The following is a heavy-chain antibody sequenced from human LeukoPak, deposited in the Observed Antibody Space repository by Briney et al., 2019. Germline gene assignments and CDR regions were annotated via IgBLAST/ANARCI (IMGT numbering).Heavy chain of an antibody. V-gene: IGHV3-23*01. CDR3: ASSGSYRFDY. CDR1: GFTFSSYA. CDR2: ISGSGGST. Sequence: GGSLRLSCAASGFTFSSYAMSWVRQAPGKGLEWVSAISGSGGSTYYADSVKGRFTISRDNAKNSLYLQMNSLRDEDTAVYYCASSGSYRFDYWGQGTLVTVSS. J-gene: IGHJ4*02. D-gene: IGHD1-26*01.